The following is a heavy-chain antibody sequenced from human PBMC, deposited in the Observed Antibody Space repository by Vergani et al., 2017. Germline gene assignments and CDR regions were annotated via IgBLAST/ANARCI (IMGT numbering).Heavy chain of an antibody. CDR1: GGTFSSYA. J-gene: IGHJ6*02. CDR3: ARDQGLDCSGGSCHYGMDV. V-gene: IGHV1-69*18. D-gene: IGHD2-15*01. CDR2: IIPIFGTA. Sequence: QVQLVQSGAEVKKPGSSVKVSCKASGGTFSSYAISWVRQAPGQGLEWMGSIIPIFGTANYAQKFQGRFTITAAESTSTAYMELSSLRSEDTAVYYCARDQGLDCSGGSCHYGMDVWGQGTTVTVSS.